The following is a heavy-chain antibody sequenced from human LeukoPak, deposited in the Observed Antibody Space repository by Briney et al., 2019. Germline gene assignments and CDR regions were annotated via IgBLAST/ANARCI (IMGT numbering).Heavy chain of an antibody. J-gene: IGHJ4*02. CDR1: GFTFDDYA. CDR2: ISWNSGSI. D-gene: IGHD3-22*01. CDR3: AKAHRDYYDSSGAYYFDY. Sequence: PGGSLRLSCAASGFTFDDYAMHWVRQAPGKGLEWVSGISWNSGSIGYADSVKGRFTISRDNAKNPLYLQMNSLRAEDTALYYCAKAHRDYYDSSGAYYFDYWGQGTLVTVFS. V-gene: IGHV3-9*01.